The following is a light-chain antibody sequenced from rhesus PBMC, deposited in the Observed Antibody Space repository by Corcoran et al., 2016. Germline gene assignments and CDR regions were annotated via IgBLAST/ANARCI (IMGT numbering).Light chain of an antibody. V-gene: IGKV2-78*01. CDR3: MQGTQLPFT. J-gene: IGKJ3*01. CDR2: LGS. Sequence: DIVMTQTPLSLPVTPGEPASISCRSSQSLLHSDGYHYLEWYLQTPGHSPQLLIYLGSNPASGVPDRLSGGVSGTDFTLKISRVEAEDVGVYYCMQGTQLPFTFGPGTKLDIK. CDR1: QSLLHSDGYHY.